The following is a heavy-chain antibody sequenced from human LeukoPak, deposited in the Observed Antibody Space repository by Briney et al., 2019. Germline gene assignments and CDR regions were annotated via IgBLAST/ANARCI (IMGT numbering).Heavy chain of an antibody. CDR2: INPNSGGT. Sequence: SVKVSCKASGYTFINYGISWVRQAPGQGLEWMGWINPNSGGTNYAQKFQGRVTMTRDTSISTAYMELSRLRSDDTAVYYCARQPYSSARKRVFDYWGQGTLVTVSS. V-gene: IGHV1-2*02. CDR1: GYTFINYG. CDR3: ARQPYSSARKRVFDY. J-gene: IGHJ4*02. D-gene: IGHD6-19*01.